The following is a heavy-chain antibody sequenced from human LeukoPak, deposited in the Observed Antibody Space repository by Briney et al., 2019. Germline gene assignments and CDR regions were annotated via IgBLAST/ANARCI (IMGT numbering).Heavy chain of an antibody. CDR3: AIRKSGNAIDY. V-gene: IGHV3-66*01. CDR2: IYSGGSA. Sequence: GGSLRLSCAASGFTVSNYYMSWVRQAPGKGLEWVSVIYSGGSAYYADSVKGRFSISSYKYKNTLYLQMNSLRAEDTAVYYCAIRKSGNAIDYWGQGTLVTVPS. CDR1: GFTVSNYY. D-gene: IGHD5-12*01. J-gene: IGHJ4*02.